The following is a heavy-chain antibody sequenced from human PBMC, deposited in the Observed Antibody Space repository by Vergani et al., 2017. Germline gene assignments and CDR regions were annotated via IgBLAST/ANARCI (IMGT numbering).Heavy chain of an antibody. CDR2: ISYDGSNK. CDR1: GFTFSSYA. D-gene: IGHD2-15*01. Sequence: VQLVESGGGVVQPGRSLRLSCAASGFTFSSYAMHWVRQAPGKGLEWVAVISYDGSNKYYADSVKGRFTISRDNSKNTLYLQMNSLRAEDTAVYYCARGAQIVVVVAATPSDYWGQGTLVTVSS. V-gene: IGHV3-30-3*01. CDR3: ARGAQIVVVVAATPSDY. J-gene: IGHJ4*02.